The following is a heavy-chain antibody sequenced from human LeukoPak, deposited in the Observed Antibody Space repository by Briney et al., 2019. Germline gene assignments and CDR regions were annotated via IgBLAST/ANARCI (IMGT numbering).Heavy chain of an antibody. J-gene: IGHJ6*02. V-gene: IGHV3-48*03. D-gene: IGHD3-9*01. CDR2: ISSGGMTI. CDR3: ARDDYDIVTGYYSMYSYGVDV. CDR1: GFTFSSYE. Sequence: GGSLRLSCEASGFTFSSYEMNWVRQAPGKGLEWISYISSGGMTIYYADPVRGRFTVSRDNTKNSLFLQMNSLRAEDTAVYFCARDDYDIVTGYYSMYSYGVDVWGQGTAVTVSS.